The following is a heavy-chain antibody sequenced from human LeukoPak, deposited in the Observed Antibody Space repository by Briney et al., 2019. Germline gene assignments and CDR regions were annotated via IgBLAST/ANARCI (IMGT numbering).Heavy chain of an antibody. CDR3: ARDLEWLQSPGQAFDI. V-gene: IGHV6-1*01. CDR1: GDSVSSNSAA. CDR2: TYYRSKWYN. D-gene: IGHD5-24*01. Sequence: SQTLSLTCAISGDSVSSNSAAWNWIRQSPSRGLEWLGRTYYRSKWYNDYAVSVKSRITINPDTSKNRFSLQLNSVTPEDTAVYYCARDLEWLQSPGQAFDIWGQGTMVTVSS. J-gene: IGHJ3*02.